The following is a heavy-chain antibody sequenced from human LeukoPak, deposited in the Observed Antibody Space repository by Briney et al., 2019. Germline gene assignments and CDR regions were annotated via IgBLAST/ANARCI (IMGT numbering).Heavy chain of an antibody. J-gene: IGHJ4*02. Sequence: GASLKISCKGSGSSFTTYWIGWVRPMPGKGLEWMGIIYPVDSDIRISPSFQGQVTISVDKSISTAYLQWSSLKASDTAIYYCARRAVVIGVGYFDYWGQGTLVTVSS. CDR1: GSSFTTYW. V-gene: IGHV5-51*01. CDR3: ARRAVVIGVGYFDY. D-gene: IGHD4-23*01. CDR2: IYPVDSDI.